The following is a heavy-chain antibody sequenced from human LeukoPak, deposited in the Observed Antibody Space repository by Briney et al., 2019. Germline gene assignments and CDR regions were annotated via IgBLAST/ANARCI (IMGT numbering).Heavy chain of an antibody. Sequence: RRESLQTPCQASGYSFTSSSIGGVRQIHGKGLEGVGTIYPVESATRNSPSFQAQATTSADRAISTAYLQWRSLKASDTGMYYCARHGVYDFWSGYYGPPHLYYMDVWGKGTTVTVSS. D-gene: IGHD3-3*01. J-gene: IGHJ6*03. CDR3: ARHGVYDFWSGYYGPPHLYYMDV. CDR2: IYPVESAT. CDR1: GYSFTSSS. V-gene: IGHV5-51*01.